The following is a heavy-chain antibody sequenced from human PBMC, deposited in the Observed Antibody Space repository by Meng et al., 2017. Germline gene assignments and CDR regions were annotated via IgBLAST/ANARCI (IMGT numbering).Heavy chain of an antibody. D-gene: IGHD3-3*01. CDR1: CGSISSYY. Sequence: VRLHESGPGLRKPSETLSPTCTVSCGSISSYYWSWIRQPPGKGLEWIGYIYYSGSTNYNPSLKSRVTISVDTSKNQFSLKLSSVTAADTAVYYCARLHYYDFWSGSHYFDYWGQGTLVTVSS. CDR3: ARLHYYDFWSGSHYFDY. CDR2: IYYSGST. J-gene: IGHJ4*02. V-gene: IGHV4-59*01.